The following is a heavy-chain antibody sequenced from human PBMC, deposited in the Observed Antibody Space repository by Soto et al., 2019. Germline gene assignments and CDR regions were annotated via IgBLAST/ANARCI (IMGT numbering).Heavy chain of an antibody. CDR1: GGTFSSYA. V-gene: IGHV1-69*01. Sequence: QVQLVQSGAEVKKPGSSVKVSCKACGGTFSSYAISWVRQAPGQGLERMGGIIPISETTNYAQKFQGRVTITADESKSTAYMELSRLRSEDTAVDYCARSQGSSTSLEIYYYYYYGMDVWGQGTTVTVSS. CDR3: ARSQGSSTSLEIYYYYYYGMDV. J-gene: IGHJ6*02. D-gene: IGHD2-2*01. CDR2: IIPISETT.